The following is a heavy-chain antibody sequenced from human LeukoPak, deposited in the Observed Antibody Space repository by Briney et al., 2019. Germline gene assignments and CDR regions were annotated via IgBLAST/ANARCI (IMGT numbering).Heavy chain of an antibody. J-gene: IGHJ6*04. CDR1: GYTFTGYY. D-gene: IGHD2-15*01. V-gene: IGHV1-2*02. CDR2: INPNSGGT. Sequence: GASVKVSCKASGYTFTGYYMHWVRQAPGQGLEWMGWINPNSGGTNYAQKFQGRVTMTRDTSISTAYMELSRLRSDDTAVYYCARDCSGGSCYSPYYGMDVWGKGTTVTVSS. CDR3: ARDCSGGSCYSPYYGMDV.